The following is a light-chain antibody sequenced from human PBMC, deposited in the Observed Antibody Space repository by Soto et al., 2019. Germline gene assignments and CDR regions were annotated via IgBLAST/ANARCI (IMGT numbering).Light chain of an antibody. Sequence: DIQMTQSPSSLSASVGDRVNITCRASQGISNYLAWYQQKPGKVPTLLIYAASTLQSGVPSRFSGSGSGTDFILTISSLQSEDFAVYYCQQYNKWPLYTFGQGTKLEIK. V-gene: IGKV1-27*01. CDR2: AAS. CDR1: QGISNY. J-gene: IGKJ2*01. CDR3: QQYNKWPLYT.